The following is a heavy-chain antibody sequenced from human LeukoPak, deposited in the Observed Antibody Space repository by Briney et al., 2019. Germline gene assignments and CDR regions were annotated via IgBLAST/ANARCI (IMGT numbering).Heavy chain of an antibody. D-gene: IGHD6-19*01. Sequence: ASVKVSCKASGYTFTSYDINWVRQATGQGLEWMGWMNPNSGNTGYAQKFQGRVTITRNASISTAYMDLSSLRSDDTAVYYCARRAVAYYYYYYMDVWGKGTTVTVSS. V-gene: IGHV1-8*03. CDR1: GYTFTSYD. CDR2: MNPNSGNT. CDR3: ARRAVAYYYYYYMDV. J-gene: IGHJ6*03.